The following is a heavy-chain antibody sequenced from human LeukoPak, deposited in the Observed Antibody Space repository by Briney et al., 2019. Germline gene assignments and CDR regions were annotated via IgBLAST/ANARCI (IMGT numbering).Heavy chain of an antibody. J-gene: IGHJ4*02. D-gene: IGHD5-18*01. CDR2: ISSSGSTI. CDR1: GFTFSSYE. Sequence: GGSLRLSCAASGFTFSSYEMNWVRQAPGKGLEWVSYISSSGSTIYYADSVKGRFTISRDNAKNSLYLQMNSLRAEGTAVYYCARGYSYGSDYWGQGTLVTVSS. CDR3: ARGYSYGSDY. V-gene: IGHV3-48*03.